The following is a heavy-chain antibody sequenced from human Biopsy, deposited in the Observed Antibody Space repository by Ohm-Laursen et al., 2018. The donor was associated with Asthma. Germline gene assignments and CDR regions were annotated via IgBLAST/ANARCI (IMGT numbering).Heavy chain of an antibody. V-gene: IGHV1-69*01. J-gene: IGHJ6*02. CDR2: IMTVFGTT. D-gene: IGHD6-19*01. Sequence: SSVKVSCKAPGGTFSNFAISWVRQAPGQGLEWLGGIMTVFGTTNYAQKFQGRVAITADESTSTAYMEVTSLRSEDTAIYYCARCQVGYSSGWSLLLKKIYYSGMDVWGQGNAVTVSS. CDR3: ARCQVGYSSGWSLLLKKIYYSGMDV. CDR1: GGTFSNFA.